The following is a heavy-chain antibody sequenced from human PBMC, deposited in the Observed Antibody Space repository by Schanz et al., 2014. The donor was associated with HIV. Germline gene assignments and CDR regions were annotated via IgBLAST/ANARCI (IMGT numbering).Heavy chain of an antibody. Sequence: VHLVESGGGLVKPGGSLRLSCAASGFTFSDYHMSWIRQAPGKGLEWVSVISGSGGSTYYADSVKGRFTISRDNSKNTVYLQMNSLRAEDTAVYYCAKGQRGIVRGDIDYWGQGTLVTVSS. CDR2: ISGSGGST. CDR1: GFTFSDYH. D-gene: IGHD3-10*01. V-gene: IGHV3-23*04. J-gene: IGHJ4*02. CDR3: AKGQRGIVRGDIDY.